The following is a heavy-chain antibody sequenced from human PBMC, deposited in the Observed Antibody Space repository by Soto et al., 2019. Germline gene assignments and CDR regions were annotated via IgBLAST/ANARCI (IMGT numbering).Heavy chain of an antibody. CDR2: ISAYNGNT. J-gene: IGHJ4*02. CDR3: ARDGSGSYWSYYFDY. V-gene: IGHV1-18*01. CDR1: GYTFTSYG. D-gene: IGHD3-10*01. Sequence: ASVKVSCKASGYTFTSYGISWGRQAPGQGLEWMGWISAYNGNTNYAQKLQGRVTMTTDTSTSTAYMELRSLRSDDTAVYYCARDGSGSYWSYYFDYWGQGTLVTVSS.